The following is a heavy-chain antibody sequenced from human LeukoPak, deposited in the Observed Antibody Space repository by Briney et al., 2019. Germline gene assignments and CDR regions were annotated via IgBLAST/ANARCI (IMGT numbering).Heavy chain of an antibody. CDR1: GFTLSSYG. J-gene: IGHJ6*02. Sequence: PGGSLRLSCAASGFTLSSYGMHWVRQAPGKGLEWVAVISYDGSNKYYADSVKGRFTISRDNSKNTLYLQMNSLRAEDTAVYYCAKDRYYYGSGSFWPYGMDVWGQGTTVTVSS. V-gene: IGHV3-30*18. CDR2: ISYDGSNK. D-gene: IGHD3-10*01. CDR3: AKDRYYYGSGSFWPYGMDV.